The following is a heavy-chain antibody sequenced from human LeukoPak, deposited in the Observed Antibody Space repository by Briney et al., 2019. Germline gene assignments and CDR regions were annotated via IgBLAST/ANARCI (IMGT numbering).Heavy chain of an antibody. J-gene: IGHJ4*02. CDR3: AREYQSPSGSYPI. CDR1: GGTFSSYA. CDR2: IIPIFGTA. Sequence: SVKVSCKXSGGTFSSYAISWVRQAPGQGLEWMGGIIPIFGTANYAQKFQSRVTITADESTSTAYMELSSLRSEDTAVYYCAREYQSPSGSYPIWGQGTLVTVSS. D-gene: IGHD1-26*01. V-gene: IGHV1-69*13.